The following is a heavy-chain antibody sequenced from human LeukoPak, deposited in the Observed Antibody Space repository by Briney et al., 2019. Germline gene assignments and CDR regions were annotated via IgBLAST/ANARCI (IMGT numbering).Heavy chain of an antibody. CDR3: ARARGAAYRNWFDP. V-gene: IGHV3-30-3*01. D-gene: IGHD1-26*01. J-gene: IGHJ5*02. Sequence: GSLRLSCAASGFTFSSYAMHWVRQAPGKGLEWVAVISYDGSNKYYADSVKGRFTISRDNSKNTLYLQMNSLRAEDTAVYYCARARGAAYRNWFDPWGQGTLVTVSS. CDR2: ISYDGSNK. CDR1: GFTFSSYA.